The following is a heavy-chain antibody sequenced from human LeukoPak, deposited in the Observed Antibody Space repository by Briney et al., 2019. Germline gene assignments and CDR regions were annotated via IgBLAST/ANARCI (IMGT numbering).Heavy chain of an antibody. CDR3: ARDYYYSYREV. CDR1: GGSFSGYY. V-gene: IGHV4-34*01. Sequence: PSETLSLTCAVYGGSFSGYYWSWIRQSPGKGLEWIGSIYYSGSTYYNPSLKSRVTISVDTSKNQFSLKLTSVTAADTAVYYCARDYYYSYREVGGKGPRVTVS. CDR2: IYYSGST. D-gene: IGHD3-10*01. J-gene: IGHJ6*03.